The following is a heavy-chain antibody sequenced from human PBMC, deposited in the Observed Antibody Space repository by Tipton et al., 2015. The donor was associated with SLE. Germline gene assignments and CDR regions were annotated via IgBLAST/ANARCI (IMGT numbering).Heavy chain of an antibody. J-gene: IGHJ3*02. CDR3: ARGRDSGSPDAFDI. CDR1: GGSISSHY. Sequence: TLSLTCTVSGGSISSHYWSWIRQPPGKGLEWIGYIYYSGSTNYNPSLTSRVTISVDTSKNQFSLKLSSVTAADTAVYYCARGRDSGSPDAFDIWGQGTMVTVSS. V-gene: IGHV4-59*11. CDR2: IYYSGST. D-gene: IGHD1-26*01.